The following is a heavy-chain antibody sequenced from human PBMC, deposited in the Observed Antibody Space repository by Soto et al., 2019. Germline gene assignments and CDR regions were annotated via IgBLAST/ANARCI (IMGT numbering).Heavy chain of an antibody. V-gene: IGHV4-59*08. Sequence: SETLSLTCTVSGVSISSYYWSWIRQPPGKGLEWIGYIYYSGSTNYNPSLKSRVTISVDTSKNQFSLKLSSVTAADTAVYYCAGSSRFLEWLSDYWGQGTLVTVSS. D-gene: IGHD3-3*01. CDR3: AGSSRFLEWLSDY. CDR1: GVSISSYY. CDR2: IYYSGST. J-gene: IGHJ4*02.